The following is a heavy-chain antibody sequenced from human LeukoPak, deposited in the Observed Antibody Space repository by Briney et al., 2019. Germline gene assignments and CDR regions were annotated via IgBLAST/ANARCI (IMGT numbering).Heavy chain of an antibody. CDR3: ARDNSDGSIVWFDP. Sequence: GGSLRLSCAASGFTVSSNYMSWVRQAPGKGLEWVSVIYSGGSTYYADSVKGRFTISRDNSKNTLYLQMNSLRAEDTAVHYCARDNSDGSIVWFDPWGQGTLVTVSS. CDR2: IYSGGST. V-gene: IGHV3-66*01. D-gene: IGHD2-15*01. CDR1: GFTVSSNY. J-gene: IGHJ5*02.